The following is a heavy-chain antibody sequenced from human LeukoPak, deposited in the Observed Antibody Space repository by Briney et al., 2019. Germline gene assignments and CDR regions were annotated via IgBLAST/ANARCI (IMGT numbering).Heavy chain of an antibody. CDR1: GGSFSVYN. D-gene: IGHD3-10*01. CDR3: ARTRYYYNSRSYGAPYYFDY. V-gene: IGHV4-34*01. CDR2: VNHSGST. Sequence: SETLSLTCAVYGGSFSVYNWSWIRQPPGKGLDWIGEVNHSGSTYYNPSLKSRVTISVDTSKNQFSLKLSSVTAADTAVYYCARTRYYYNSRSYGAPYYFDYWGQGTLVTVSS. J-gene: IGHJ4*02.